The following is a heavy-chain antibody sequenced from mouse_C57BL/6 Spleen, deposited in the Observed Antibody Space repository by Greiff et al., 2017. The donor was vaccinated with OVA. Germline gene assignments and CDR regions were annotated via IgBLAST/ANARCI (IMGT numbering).Heavy chain of an antibody. J-gene: IGHJ2*01. V-gene: IGHV1-55*01. CDR1: GYTFTSYW. Sequence: VQLQQPGAELVKPGASVKMSCKASGYTFTSYWITWVKQRPGQGLEWIGDIYPGSGSTNYNEKFKSKATLTVDTSSSTAYMQLSSLTSEDSAVYYCARSGYGNSYFDDWGQGTTLTVSS. CDR3: ARSGYGNSYFDD. D-gene: IGHD2-1*01. CDR2: IYPGSGST.